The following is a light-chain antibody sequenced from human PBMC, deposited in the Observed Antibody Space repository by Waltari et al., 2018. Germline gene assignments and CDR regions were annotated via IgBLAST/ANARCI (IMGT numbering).Light chain of an antibody. CDR1: QGVSRS. V-gene: IGKV3-20*01. Sequence: IVLTQSPGTLSLSPGERATLYCRASQGVSRSLAWYQQKPGQAPKLLIYGASTRATGIPDRFTGSGSGTDFSLTISSLEPEDFAIYFCQHYVRLPATFGQGTKVEIK. J-gene: IGKJ1*01. CDR3: QHYVRLPAT. CDR2: GAS.